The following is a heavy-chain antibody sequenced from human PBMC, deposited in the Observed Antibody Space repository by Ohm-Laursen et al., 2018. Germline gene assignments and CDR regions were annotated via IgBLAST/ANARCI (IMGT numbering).Heavy chain of an antibody. Sequence: SDTLSLTCTVSGGSISNYYWSWIRQPPGKGLEWIAYIYYSGSTNYNPSLNSRVTISVDTSKNQFSLKLSSVTAADTAVDYCARQEGYCRNSSCYEVWFDPWGQGTLVTVSS. D-gene: IGHD2-2*01. CDR2: IYYSGST. J-gene: IGHJ5*02. CDR3: ARQEGYCRNSSCYEVWFDP. V-gene: IGHV4-59*08. CDR1: GGSISNYY.